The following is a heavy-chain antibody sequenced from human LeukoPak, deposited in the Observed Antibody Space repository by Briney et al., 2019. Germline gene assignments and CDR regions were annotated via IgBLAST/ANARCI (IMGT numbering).Heavy chain of an antibody. V-gene: IGHV3-9*01. Sequence: PGGSLRLSCAASGFTFDDYAMHWVRQAPGKGLEWVSGISWNSGSIGYADSVKGRFTISRDNSKNTLYLQMNSLRAEDTAVYYCARSGPIDYWGQGTLVTVSS. CDR2: ISWNSGSI. J-gene: IGHJ4*02. D-gene: IGHD1-26*01. CDR3: ARSGPIDY. CDR1: GFTFDDYA.